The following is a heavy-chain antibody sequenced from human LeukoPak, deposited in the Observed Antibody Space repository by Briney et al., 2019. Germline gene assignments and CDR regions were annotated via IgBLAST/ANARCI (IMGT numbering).Heavy chain of an antibody. J-gene: IGHJ4*03. Sequence: PSETLSLTCTVSGGSISSYYWSWIRQPPGKGLEWIGYIYYSGSTNYNPSLKSRVTISVDTSKNQFSLRLSSVTAADTAVYYCARVVGAEEYYFDYWGQGTTVTVSS. V-gene: IGHV4-59*01. CDR3: ARVVGAEEYYFDY. CDR1: GGSISSYY. D-gene: IGHD1-26*01. CDR2: IYYSGST.